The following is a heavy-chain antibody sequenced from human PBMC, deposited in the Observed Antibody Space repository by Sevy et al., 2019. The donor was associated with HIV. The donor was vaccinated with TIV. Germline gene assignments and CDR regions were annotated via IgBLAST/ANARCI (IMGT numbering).Heavy chain of an antibody. Sequence: GGSLRLSCAASGFTFGDYAMHWVRQAPGKGLEWVSGISWNSADKGYADSGKGRFTISGDNAKNSLYLQMNSLRVEDTAWYYCAKDKSFFGSGSGWWYFDYWGQGLMVTVSS. D-gene: IGHD3-10*01. V-gene: IGHV3-9*01. CDR1: GFTFGDYA. CDR2: ISWNSADK. J-gene: IGHJ4*02. CDR3: AKDKSFFGSGSGWWYFDY.